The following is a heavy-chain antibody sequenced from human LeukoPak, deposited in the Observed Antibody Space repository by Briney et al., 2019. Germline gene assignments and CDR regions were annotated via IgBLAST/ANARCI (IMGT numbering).Heavy chain of an antibody. CDR3: ARHLKGYCSSTSCYGNYYYYYMDV. D-gene: IGHD2-2*01. CDR2: IYPGDSDT. CDR1: GYSFTSYW. Sequence: GESLKISCKGSGYSFTSYWIGWVRQMPGKGLEWMGIIYPGDSDTRYSPSFQGQVTISADKSISTAYLQWNSLKASDTAMYYCARHLKGYCSSTSCYGNYYYYYMDVWGKGTTVTVSS. V-gene: IGHV5-51*01. J-gene: IGHJ6*03.